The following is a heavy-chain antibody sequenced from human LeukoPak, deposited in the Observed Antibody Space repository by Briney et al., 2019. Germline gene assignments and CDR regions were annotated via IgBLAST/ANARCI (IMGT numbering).Heavy chain of an antibody. CDR2: INQSGST. CDR3: ARGPRRGYSYGQHYYFDY. CDR1: GGSFSGYY. Sequence: SETLSLTCAVYGGSFSGYYCSWIRQPPGKGLEWIEEINQSGSTNYNPSLKSRVTISVDTSKNQFSLRLSSVTAADTAVYYCARGPRRGYSYGQHYYFDYWGQGTLVTVSS. J-gene: IGHJ4*02. V-gene: IGHV4-34*01. D-gene: IGHD5-18*01.